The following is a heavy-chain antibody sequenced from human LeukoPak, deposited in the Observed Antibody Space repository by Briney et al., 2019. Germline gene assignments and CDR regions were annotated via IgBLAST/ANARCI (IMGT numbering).Heavy chain of an antibody. J-gene: IGHJ4*02. CDR1: GGSFSGYY. V-gene: IGHV4-34*01. Sequence: SETLSLTCAVYGGSFSGYYWSWIRQPPGKGLEWIGSIYHSGSTYYNPSLKSRVTISVDTSKNQFSLKLSSVTAADTAVYYCARSRNPGYSSGWYYFDYWGQGTLVTVSS. D-gene: IGHD6-19*01. CDR3: ARSRNPGYSSGWYYFDY. CDR2: IYHSGST.